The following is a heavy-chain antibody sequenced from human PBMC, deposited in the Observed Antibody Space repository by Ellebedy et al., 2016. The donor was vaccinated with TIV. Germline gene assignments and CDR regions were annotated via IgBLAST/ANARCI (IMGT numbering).Heavy chain of an antibody. D-gene: IGHD6-19*01. CDR2: VNYRGTT. J-gene: IGHJ5*02. Sequence: SETLSLTCFVSGGSFNSDHWSWIRQSPGKGLEWIGYVNYRGTTKYNTSLRGRVSISIDTSNNQFSLTLTSVTAADTANYFCARMRGVAGPRWFDPWGQGTLVTVSS. CDR3: ARMRGVAGPRWFDP. CDR1: GGSFNSDH. V-gene: IGHV4-59*12.